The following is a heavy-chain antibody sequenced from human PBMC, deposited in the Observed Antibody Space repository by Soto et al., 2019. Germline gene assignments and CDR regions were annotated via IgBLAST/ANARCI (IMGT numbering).Heavy chain of an antibody. V-gene: IGHV3-33*01. CDR2: IWYDGSNK. CDR1: GFTFSSYG. Sequence: GGSLSLSCAASGFTFSSYGMHRVRQAPGKGLEWVAVIWYDGSNKYYADSVKGRFTISRDNSKNTLYLQMNSLRAEDMAVYYCASTHYYGSGSYYPTSHYYYGMDVWGQGTTVTVSS. J-gene: IGHJ6*02. D-gene: IGHD3-10*01. CDR3: ASTHYYGSGSYYPTSHYYYGMDV.